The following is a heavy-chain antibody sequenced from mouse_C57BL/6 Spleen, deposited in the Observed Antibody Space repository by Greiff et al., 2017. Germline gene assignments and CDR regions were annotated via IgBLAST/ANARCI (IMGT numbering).Heavy chain of an antibody. Sequence: QVQLQQSGPELVKPGASVKISCKASGYSFTSYYIHWVKQRPGQGLEWIGWIYPGSGNTKYNEKFKGKATLTADTSSSTAYMQLSSLTSDDSAVYYCARGRGSFDYWGQGTTRTVSS. CDR2: IYPGSGNT. V-gene: IGHV1-66*01. CDR3: ARGRGSFDY. J-gene: IGHJ2*01. CDR1: GYSFTSYY. D-gene: IGHD1-1*01.